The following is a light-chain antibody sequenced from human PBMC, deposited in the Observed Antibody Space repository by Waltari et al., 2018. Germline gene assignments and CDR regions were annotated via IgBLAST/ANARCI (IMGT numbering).Light chain of an antibody. V-gene: IGKV3-15*01. Sequence: EIVMTQSPATLSVSPGKRATLSCRASHSVRSNGAGYQQKPGQAPRLLIHGASTRATGIPARFSGSVSGAEFTLTINSLQSEDFAVYYCQQYNNWPPLTFGGGTKVEIK. J-gene: IGKJ4*01. CDR2: GAS. CDR1: HSVRSN. CDR3: QQYNNWPPLT.